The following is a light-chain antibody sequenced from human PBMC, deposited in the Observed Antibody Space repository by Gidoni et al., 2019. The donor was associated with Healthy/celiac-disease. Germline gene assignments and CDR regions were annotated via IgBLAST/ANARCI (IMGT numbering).Light chain of an antibody. CDR3: QQYSSSLRST. CDR2: GAS. J-gene: IGKJ2*01. V-gene: IGKV3-20*01. Sequence: IVLTQSPGTLSLSPGERATLSCRASQSVSSSYLAWYQQKPGQAPRLLIYGASSRATGIPDRFSGSGSGTDFTLTISRLEPEDVAGYYCQQYSSSLRSTFGQGTKLEIK. CDR1: QSVSSSY.